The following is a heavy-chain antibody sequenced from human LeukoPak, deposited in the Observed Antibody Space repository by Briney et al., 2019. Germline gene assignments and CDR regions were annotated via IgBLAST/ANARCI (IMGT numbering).Heavy chain of an antibody. J-gene: IGHJ4*02. Sequence: PGGSLRLSCTASGFTFGDYAMSWFRQAPGKGLEWVGFIRSKAYGGTTEYAASVKGRFTISRDDSKSIAYLQMNSLKTEDTAVYYCTRWLIVASRRGFDYWGQGTLVTVSS. V-gene: IGHV3-49*03. CDR1: GFTFGDYA. D-gene: IGHD5-12*01. CDR3: TRWLIVASRRGFDY. CDR2: IRSKAYGGTT.